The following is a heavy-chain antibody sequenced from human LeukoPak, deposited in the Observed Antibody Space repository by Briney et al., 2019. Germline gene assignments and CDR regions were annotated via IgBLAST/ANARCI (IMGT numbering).Heavy chain of an antibody. J-gene: IGHJ3*02. CDR3: AKDLVGYSSGTDAFDI. D-gene: IGHD6-19*01. CDR1: GFTFSNYN. CDR2: ISSSSSSI. V-gene: IGHV3-21*04. Sequence: GGSLRLSCAASGFTFSNYNMNWVRQAPGKGLEWVSSISSSSSSINYADSLKGRFTISRDNSKNTLYLQMNSLRAEDTAVYYCAKDLVGYSSGTDAFDIWGQGTMVTVSS.